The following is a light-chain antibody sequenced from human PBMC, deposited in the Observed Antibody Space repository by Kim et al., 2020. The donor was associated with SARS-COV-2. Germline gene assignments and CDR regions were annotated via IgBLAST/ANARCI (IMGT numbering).Light chain of an antibody. J-gene: IGKJ4*01. V-gene: IGKV3-20*01. CDR3: QQYDTSPLT. Sequence: SPEERASLSCRASQSVSNRYLAWYQQKHGQAPTLLIYGASNRATGTPDRFSGSGSGTDFTLTISRLEPEDFAVYYCQQYDTSPLTFGGGTKVDIK. CDR1: QSVSNRY. CDR2: GAS.